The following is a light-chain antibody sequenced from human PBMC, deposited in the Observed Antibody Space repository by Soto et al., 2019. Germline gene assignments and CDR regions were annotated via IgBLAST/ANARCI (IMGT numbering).Light chain of an antibody. V-gene: IGLV2-8*01. CDR2: EVT. Sequence: QSALTQPPSASGSPGQSVTISCTGTSSDIGGYDHVSWYRQDPGKAPKVMIYEVTKRPSGVPDRFSGSKAGNTASLAITGLQAEDEADYYCQSYDSSRRGVFGGGTKLTVL. CDR3: QSYDSSRRGV. J-gene: IGLJ3*02. CDR1: SSDIGGYDH.